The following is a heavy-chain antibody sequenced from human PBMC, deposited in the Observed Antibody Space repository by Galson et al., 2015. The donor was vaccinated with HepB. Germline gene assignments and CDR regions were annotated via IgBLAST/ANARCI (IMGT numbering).Heavy chain of an antibody. V-gene: IGHV1-18*01. CDR2: ISTYNGHT. Sequence: SVKVSCKASGYTFSNYGISWVRQAPGQGLEWMGWISTYNGHTKYAQKLQGRVSMTTDTSTTTAYMELRSLRSDDTAVYYCAREVNGDNPEYYHYYYMDVWGKGTTVTVAS. CDR3: AREVNGDNPEYYHYYYMDV. D-gene: IGHD1-1*01. CDR1: GYTFSNYG. J-gene: IGHJ6*03.